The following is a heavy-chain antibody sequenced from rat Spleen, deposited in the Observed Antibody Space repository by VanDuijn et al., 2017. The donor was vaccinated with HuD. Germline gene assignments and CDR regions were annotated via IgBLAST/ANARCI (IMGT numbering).Heavy chain of an antibody. Sequence: EVQLVESGGGLVQPGRSLKLSCAASGFTFSNYDMAWVRQAPTKGLEWVASISPSGGSTYYRDSVKGRFTVSRDNAKSTLYLQMDSLRSEDTATYYCARHKGDYSALFDYWGQGVMVTVSS. D-gene: IGHD1-1*01. J-gene: IGHJ2*01. CDR1: GFTFSNYD. CDR2: ISPSGGST. V-gene: IGHV5-25*01. CDR3: ARHKGDYSALFDY.